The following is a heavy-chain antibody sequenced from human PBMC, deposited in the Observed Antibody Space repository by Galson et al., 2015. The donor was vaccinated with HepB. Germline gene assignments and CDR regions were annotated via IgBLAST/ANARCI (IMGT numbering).Heavy chain of an antibody. CDR1: AYSFTDYY. D-gene: IGHD3-22*01. V-gene: IGHV1-2*06. Sequence: SVKVSCKASAYSFTDYYMHWVRQAPGQGLEWMGRVNPNSGDTNYAQRFRSRVTMTRDTSINTAYMELTRLTSDDTAVYYCARESSELDFWGQGTLVTVSS. CDR3: ARESSELDF. J-gene: IGHJ4*02. CDR2: VNPNSGDT.